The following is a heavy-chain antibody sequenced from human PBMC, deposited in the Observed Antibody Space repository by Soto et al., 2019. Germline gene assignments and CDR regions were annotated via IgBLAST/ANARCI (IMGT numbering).Heavy chain of an antibody. J-gene: IGHJ6*02. CDR1: GYTFTSYG. D-gene: IGHD1-26*01. CDR2: ISAYNGNT. Sequence: ASVKVSCKASGYTFTSYGISWVRQAPGQGLEWMGWISAYNGNTNYAQKLQGRVTMTTDTSTSTAYMELRSLRSDDTAVYYCARDRSYPPVGATTLYYYYYYGMDVWGQGTTVTVSS. CDR3: ARDRSYPPVGATTLYYYYYYGMDV. V-gene: IGHV1-18*01.